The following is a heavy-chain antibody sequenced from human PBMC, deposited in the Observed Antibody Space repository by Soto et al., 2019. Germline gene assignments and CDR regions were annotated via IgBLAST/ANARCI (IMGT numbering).Heavy chain of an antibody. CDR3: AKDLKLVRYYFDY. V-gene: IGHV3-30*18. Sequence: GGSLRLSCAASGFTFSAYGMHWVRQAPGKGLEWLAVISYDGNNRYYADSVKGRFTISRDNLKNTLYLYMNSLRAEDTAVYYCAKDLKLVRYYFDYWGQGTLVTVSS. J-gene: IGHJ4*02. CDR1: GFTFSAYG. D-gene: IGHD3-10*01. CDR2: ISYDGNNR.